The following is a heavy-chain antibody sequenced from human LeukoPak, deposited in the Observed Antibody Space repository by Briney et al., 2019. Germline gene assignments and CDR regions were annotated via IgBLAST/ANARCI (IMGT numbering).Heavy chain of an antibody. D-gene: IGHD1-14*01. CDR3: ARNGDPRYIIDY. CDR1: GYTFTSYY. Sequence: ASVTVSCTTSGYTFTSYYIHWVRQAPGQGLEWVGIIHPSDGSTNYAQKFQGRLTMTRDTSTSTVYMELSSLRSEDTAVYYCARNGDPRYIIDYWGQGTLVTVSS. J-gene: IGHJ4*02. V-gene: IGHV1-46*01. CDR2: IHPSDGST.